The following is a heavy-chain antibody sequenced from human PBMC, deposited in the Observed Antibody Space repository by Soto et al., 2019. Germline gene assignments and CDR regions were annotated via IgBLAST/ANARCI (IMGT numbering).Heavy chain of an antibody. Sequence: PGGSLRLSCAASGFTFSSYAMHWVRQAPGKGLEWVAVISYDGSNKYYADSVKGRFTISRDNSKNTLYLQMNSLRAEDAAVYYCARSSSSLYYYYGMDVWGQGTTVTVSS. D-gene: IGHD6-6*01. J-gene: IGHJ6*02. V-gene: IGHV3-30-3*01. CDR2: ISYDGSNK. CDR3: ARSSSSLYYYYGMDV. CDR1: GFTFSSYA.